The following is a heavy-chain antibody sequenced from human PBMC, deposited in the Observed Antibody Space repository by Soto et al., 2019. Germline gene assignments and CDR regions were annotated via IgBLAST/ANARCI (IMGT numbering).Heavy chain of an antibody. D-gene: IGHD3-10*01. CDR2: IYYSGSI. V-gene: IGHV4-31*03. CDR3: ARDGGYGSGRYRLDF. CDR1: GGSINSGVFY. J-gene: IGHJ4*02. Sequence: QVQLQESGPGLVKPSQTLSLTCTVSGGSINSGVFYWNWIRQYPGKGLEWIGYIYYSGSISYNPSLKRRVTRSLDTSKNQFSLRLSSVTAADTAMYYCARDGGYGSGRYRLDFWGQGTLVTVSS.